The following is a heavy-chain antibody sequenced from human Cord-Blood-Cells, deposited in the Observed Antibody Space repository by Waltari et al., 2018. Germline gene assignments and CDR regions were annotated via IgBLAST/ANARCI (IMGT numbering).Heavy chain of an antibody. CDR2: IYWDDDK. V-gene: IGHV2-5*02. Sequence: QITLKESGPTLVKPTQTLTPTCPFPGFSLSTSGVGVGWFRQPPGKALEWIALIYWDDDKRYSPSLKSMLTITKDTAKTQVVLTMTNMDPVDTATYYCAHRDYDFWSGYYTSFDYWGQGTLVTVSS. D-gene: IGHD3-3*01. J-gene: IGHJ4*02. CDR1: GFSLSTSGVG. CDR3: AHRDYDFWSGYYTSFDY.